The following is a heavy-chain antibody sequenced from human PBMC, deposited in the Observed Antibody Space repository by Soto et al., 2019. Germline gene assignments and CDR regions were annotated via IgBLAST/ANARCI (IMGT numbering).Heavy chain of an antibody. V-gene: IGHV4-39*01. CDR3: ARNDQQLGYFDY. J-gene: IGHJ4*02. CDR1: GGSISSSSYY. CDR2: IYYSGST. Sequence: SETLSLTCTVSGGSISSSSYYWGWIRQPPGKGLEWIGSIYYSGSTYYNPSLKSRVTISVDTSKNQFSLKLSSVTAADTAVYYCARNDQQLGYFDYWGQGTLVTVSS. D-gene: IGHD6-13*01.